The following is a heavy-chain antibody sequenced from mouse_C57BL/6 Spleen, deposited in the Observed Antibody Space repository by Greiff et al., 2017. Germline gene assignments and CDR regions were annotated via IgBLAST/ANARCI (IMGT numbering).Heavy chain of an antibody. Sequence: VQRVESGPELVKPGASVKISCKASGYAFSSSWMNWVKQRPGKGLEWIGRIYPGDGDTNYTGKFKGKATLTADKSANTAYMQLSSLTSEDSAVYICARGGYDGYYFDYWGQGTTLTVSS. V-gene: IGHV1-82*01. CDR1: GYAFSSSW. CDR2: IYPGDGDT. J-gene: IGHJ2*01. CDR3: ARGGYDGYYFDY. D-gene: IGHD2-3*01.